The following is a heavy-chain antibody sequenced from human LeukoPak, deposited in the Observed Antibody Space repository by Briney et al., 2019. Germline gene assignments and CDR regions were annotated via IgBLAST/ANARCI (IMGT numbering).Heavy chain of an antibody. D-gene: IGHD3-10*01. V-gene: IGHV1-8*01. CDR1: GYTFRSYD. Sequence: GASVKVSCKASGYTFRSYDVIWVRQASGQGLEWMGWMNPDSGNSGSAQKFQGRLTMTRDTSSNTAQMELNRLTSEDTAVYYCARRGRFREVMQPYFDLWGQGTRIIVSS. CDR2: MNPDSGNS. CDR3: ARRGRFREVMQPYFDL. J-gene: IGHJ4*02.